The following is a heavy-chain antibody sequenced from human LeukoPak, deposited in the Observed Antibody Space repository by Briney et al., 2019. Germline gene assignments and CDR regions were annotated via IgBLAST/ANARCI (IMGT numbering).Heavy chain of an antibody. D-gene: IGHD3-10*01. Sequence: QPGGSLRLSCAASGFTFSSYEMNWVRQAPGKGLEWVSYISATGSTMYYADSVKGRFTISRDNAKNSLYLQMNSLRGEDTAVYYCARDRGSGNYYIANWLDSWGQGTLVTVSS. CDR2: ISATGSTM. V-gene: IGHV3-48*03. J-gene: IGHJ5*01. CDR3: ARDRGSGNYYIANWLDS. CDR1: GFTFSSYE.